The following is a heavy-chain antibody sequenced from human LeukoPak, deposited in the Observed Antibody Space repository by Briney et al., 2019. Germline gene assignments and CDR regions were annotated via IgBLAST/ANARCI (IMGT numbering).Heavy chain of an antibody. V-gene: IGHV3-30*04. J-gene: IGHJ4*02. CDR1: GFTLSSYA. CDR3: ARSPDCGDYGRGRDY. D-gene: IGHD4-17*01. Sequence: GGSLRLSCAASGFTLSSYAMHWVRQAPGKGLEGVAVISYDGSNKYYAESVKGRFTISRDNSRNTLYLQMNSLRAEDTAVYYCARSPDCGDYGRGRDYWGQGTLVTVSS. CDR2: ISYDGSNK.